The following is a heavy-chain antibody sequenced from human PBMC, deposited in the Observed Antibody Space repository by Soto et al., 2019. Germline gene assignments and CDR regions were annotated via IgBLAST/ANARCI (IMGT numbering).Heavy chain of an antibody. CDR1: GFTFSSYA. Sequence: EVQVLESGGGLVQPGGSLRLSCAASGFTFSSYAMTWVRQAPGKGLEWVSAISGGGGSTFYADSVKGRFTISRDNSKNTLYWQMNSLSVEDTAVYYCAKDGGYSTGWYYFDYWGQGPLVTVSS. CDR3: AKDGGYSTGWYYFDY. CDR2: ISGGGGST. V-gene: IGHV3-23*01. J-gene: IGHJ4*02. D-gene: IGHD6-19*01.